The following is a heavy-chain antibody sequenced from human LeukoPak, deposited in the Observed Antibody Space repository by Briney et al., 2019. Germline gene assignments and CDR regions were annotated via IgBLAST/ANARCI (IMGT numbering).Heavy chain of an antibody. CDR1: GFTFSTYS. CDR2: ISSNSGTI. CDR3: ARSRGSSSFHFDY. Sequence: GGSLRLSCAASGFTFSTYSMNWVRQAPGKGLEWVSYISSNSGTIYYADSVKGRFTISRDNAKNSPYLQTNNLRDEDTAVYYCARSRGSSSFHFDYWGQGTLVTVSS. D-gene: IGHD6-13*01. V-gene: IGHV3-48*02. J-gene: IGHJ4*02.